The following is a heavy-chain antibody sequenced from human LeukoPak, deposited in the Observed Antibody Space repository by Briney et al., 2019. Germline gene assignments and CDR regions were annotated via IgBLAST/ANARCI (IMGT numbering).Heavy chain of an antibody. CDR2: IKQDGSEK. Sequence: TSETLSLTCAVSGGSISSSNWWSWVRQPPGKGLEWVANIKQDGSEKYYVDSVKGRFTISRDNAKNSLYLQMNSLRAEDTAVYYCARARGPLRYFDRSYGMDVWGQGTTVTVSS. J-gene: IGHJ6*02. CDR1: GGSISSSNW. D-gene: IGHD3-9*01. CDR3: ARARGPLRYFDRSYGMDV. V-gene: IGHV3-7*01.